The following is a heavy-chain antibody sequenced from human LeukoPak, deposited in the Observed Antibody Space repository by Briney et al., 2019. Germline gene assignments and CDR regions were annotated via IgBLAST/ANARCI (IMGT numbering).Heavy chain of an antibody. V-gene: IGHV3-21*01. CDR3: ARVSLWELLGAFDI. CDR1: GFTFSSYS. Sequence: GGSLRLSCAASGFTFSSYSMNWVRQAPGKGLEWVSSISSSSSYIYYADSVKGRFTTSRDNAKNSLYLQMNSLRAEDTAVYYCARVSLWELLGAFDIWGQGTMVTVSS. J-gene: IGHJ3*02. D-gene: IGHD1-26*01. CDR2: ISSSSSYI.